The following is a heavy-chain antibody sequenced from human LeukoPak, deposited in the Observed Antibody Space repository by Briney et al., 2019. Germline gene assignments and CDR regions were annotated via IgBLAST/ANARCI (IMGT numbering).Heavy chain of an antibody. CDR3: ASPPPIAVAGTTDY. V-gene: IGHV3-11*04. J-gene: IGHJ4*02. CDR2: ISSSGSTI. D-gene: IGHD6-19*01. Sequence: GGSLRLSCAASGFTFSDYYMSWIRQAPGKGLEWVSYISSSGSTIYYADSVKGRFTISRDNAKNSLYLQMNSLRAEDTAVYYCASPPPIAVAGTTDYWGQGTLVTVSS. CDR1: GFTFSDYY.